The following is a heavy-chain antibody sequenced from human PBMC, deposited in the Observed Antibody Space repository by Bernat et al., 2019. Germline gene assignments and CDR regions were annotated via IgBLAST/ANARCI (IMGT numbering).Heavy chain of an antibody. J-gene: IGHJ4*02. V-gene: IGHV3-33*01. CDR3: VREREGLWFGTFDY. Sequence: QVQLVESGGGVVQPGRSLRLSCAASGFTFSSYGMHWVRQAPGKGLEWVAVIWYDGSNKYYADSVKGRFTISRDNSKNTLYLQMNSLRAEDTAVYYCVREREGLWFGTFDYWGQGTLVTVSS. CDR1: GFTFSSYG. D-gene: IGHD3-10*01. CDR2: IWYDGSNK.